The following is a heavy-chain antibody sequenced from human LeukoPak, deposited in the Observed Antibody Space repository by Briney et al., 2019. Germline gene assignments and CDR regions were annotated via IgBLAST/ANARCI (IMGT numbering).Heavy chain of an antibody. CDR2: IYHSGST. D-gene: IGHD1-14*01. V-gene: IGHV4-30-2*01. CDR3: AREVRNEGAVDI. Sequence: LRLSCAASGFTFSSYAMSWIRQPPGKGLEWIGYIYHSGSTYYNPSLKSRVTISVDRSKNQFSLKLSSVTAADTAVYYCAREVRNEGAVDIWGQGTMVTVSS. CDR1: GFTFSSYA. J-gene: IGHJ3*02.